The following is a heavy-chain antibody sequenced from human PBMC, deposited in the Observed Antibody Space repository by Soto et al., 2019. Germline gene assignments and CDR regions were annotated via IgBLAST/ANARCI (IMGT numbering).Heavy chain of an antibody. V-gene: IGHV3-15*01. CDR1: GFTFSNAW. Sequence: EVQLVESGGGLVKPGGSLRLSCAASGFTFSNAWMSWVRQAPGKGLEWVGRIKSKTDGGTTDYAAPVKGRFTISRDDSKNTLYLQMNSLKTEDTAVYYCTTEGWDIVATIRYWGQGTLVTVSS. CDR3: TTEGWDIVATIRY. D-gene: IGHD5-12*01. CDR2: IKSKTDGGTT. J-gene: IGHJ4*02.